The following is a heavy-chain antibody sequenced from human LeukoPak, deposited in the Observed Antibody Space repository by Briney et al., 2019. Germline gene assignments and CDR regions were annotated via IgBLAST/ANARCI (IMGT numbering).Heavy chain of an antibody. Sequence: GRSLRLSCAASGFTFDDYAMHWVRQAPGKGLEWVSGISWNSGSIGYADSVKGRFIISRDNAKNSLYLQMNSLRAEDTALYYCAKDKSFRNYDSSGYAFDYWGQGTLVTVSS. CDR2: ISWNSGSI. J-gene: IGHJ4*02. D-gene: IGHD3-22*01. CDR3: AKDKSFRNYDSSGYAFDY. CDR1: GFTFDDYA. V-gene: IGHV3-9*01.